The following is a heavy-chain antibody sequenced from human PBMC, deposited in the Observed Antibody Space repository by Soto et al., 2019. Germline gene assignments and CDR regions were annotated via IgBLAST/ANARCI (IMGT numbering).Heavy chain of an antibody. J-gene: IGHJ4*02. D-gene: IGHD2-8*01. CDR1: GGSVSSGGYY. CDR3: ARRALPQCINGVCYKDGFWDY. Sequence: QVQLQESGPGLVKPSQTLSLTCTVSGGSVSSGGYYWSWIRQHPGTGVEWVGYIYYSGTTYFNPSLKSLASISRDTSKNEFSLKLTSVTAADTAVYYCARRALPQCINGVCYKDGFWDYWGQGALVTVSS. CDR2: IYYSGTT. V-gene: IGHV4-31*01.